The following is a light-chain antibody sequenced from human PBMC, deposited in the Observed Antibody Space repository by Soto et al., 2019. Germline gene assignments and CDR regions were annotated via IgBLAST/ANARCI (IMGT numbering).Light chain of an antibody. Sequence: EIVLTQSPVTLSSSPGERATLSCRASQSVSSNYLAWYQQKPGQAPRLLIYGASSRATGIPDRFSGSGSGTDFTLTIDRLESEDFAVYFCQQYGDLPWTFGQGTKVDIK. V-gene: IGKV3-20*01. CDR3: QQYGDLPWT. CDR2: GAS. CDR1: QSVSSNY. J-gene: IGKJ1*01.